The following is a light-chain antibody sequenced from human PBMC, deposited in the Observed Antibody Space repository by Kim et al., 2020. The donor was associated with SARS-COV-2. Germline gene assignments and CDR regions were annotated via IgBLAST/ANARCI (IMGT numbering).Light chain of an antibody. CDR2: ATS. V-gene: IGKV3-11*01. Sequence: SLSRGERATHSCGASQSVNTDIAWYQHKSGQAPRPLIYATSNRAPAIPARFSGSGSGTDFSLTIDTLEPEDVAVYYCQQRWRWPLTFGGGTKLEI. CDR3: QQRWRWPLT. CDR1: QSVNTD. J-gene: IGKJ4*01.